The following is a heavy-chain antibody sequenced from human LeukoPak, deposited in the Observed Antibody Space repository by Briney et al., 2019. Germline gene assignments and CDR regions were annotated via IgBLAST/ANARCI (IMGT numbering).Heavy chain of an antibody. V-gene: IGHV3-53*01. D-gene: IGHD6-13*01. CDR1: GFTFSNYA. CDR3: ARAGGYFDY. J-gene: IGHJ4*02. CDR2: IYSGGST. Sequence: PGGSLRLSCAASGFTFSNYAMNWVRQAPGKGLEWVSVIYSGGSTYYADSVRGRFTISRDNSKNTLYLQMNSLRAEDTAVYYCARAGGYFDYWGQGTLVTVSS.